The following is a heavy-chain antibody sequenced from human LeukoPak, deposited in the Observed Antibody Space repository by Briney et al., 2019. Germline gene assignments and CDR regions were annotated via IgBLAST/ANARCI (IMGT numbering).Heavy chain of an antibody. CDR1: GYTFTNYG. J-gene: IGHJ4*02. CDR2: TSGDNSKT. V-gene: IGHV1-18*01. Sequence: GASVKVSCKASGYTFTNYGINWVRQAPGQGLEWMGWTSGDNSKTICAQKVQGRVTMTTDTSTSTAYMEVRSLRSDDTAVYYCARASSSGPNTGAWYWGQGTLVTVSS. D-gene: IGHD6-19*01. CDR3: ARASSSGPNTGAWY.